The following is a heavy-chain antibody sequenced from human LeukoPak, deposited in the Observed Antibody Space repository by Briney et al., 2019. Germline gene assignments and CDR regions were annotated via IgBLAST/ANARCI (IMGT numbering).Heavy chain of an antibody. D-gene: IGHD3-22*01. CDR3: ARADYYDSSGFY. CDR2: INHSGST. V-gene: IGHV4-34*01. Sequence: PSETLSLTCAVYGGSFSGYYWNWIRRPPGKGREWIGEINHSGSTNYNPSLKSRVTISVDTSKNQFSLKLSSVTAADTAVYYCARADYYDSSGFYWGQGTLVTVSP. CDR1: GGSFSGYY. J-gene: IGHJ4*02.